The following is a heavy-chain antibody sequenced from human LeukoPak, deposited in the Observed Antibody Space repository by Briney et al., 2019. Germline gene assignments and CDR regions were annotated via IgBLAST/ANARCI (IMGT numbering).Heavy chain of an antibody. CDR3: ARHPSDIVAPLEEIINYYCYGMDV. V-gene: IGHV5-10-1*01. CDR1: AYSFTSYW. Sequence: GEALKISCKGSAYSFTSYWISWVRQMPGKGLEWRGRIDPSDSYTNYSPSFQGHVTISADKSISTAYLQWRSLKASDTAMYYCARHPSDIVAPLEEIINYYCYGMDVWGKGTTLTVSS. CDR2: IDPSDSYT. D-gene: IGHD5-12*01. J-gene: IGHJ6*04.